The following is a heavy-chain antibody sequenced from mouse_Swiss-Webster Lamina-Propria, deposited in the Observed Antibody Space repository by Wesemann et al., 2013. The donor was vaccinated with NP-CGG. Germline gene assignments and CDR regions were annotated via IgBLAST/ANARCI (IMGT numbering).Heavy chain of an antibody. V-gene: IGHV5-12-1*01. Sequence: GGSLKLSCAASGFTFSSYDMSWVRQTPEKRLEWVAYISSGGGSTYYPDTVKGRFTISRDNAKNTLYLQMSSLKSEDTAMYYCARHEGQAWFAYWGQGTLVTVSA. CDR2: ISSGGGST. CDR3: ARHEGQAWFAY. CDR1: GFTFSSYD. D-gene: IGHD3-3*01. J-gene: IGHJ3*01.